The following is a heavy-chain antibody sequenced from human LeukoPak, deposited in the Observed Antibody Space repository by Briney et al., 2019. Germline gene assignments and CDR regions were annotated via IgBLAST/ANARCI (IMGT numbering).Heavy chain of an antibody. CDR2: IYYSGST. J-gene: IGHJ4*02. V-gene: IGHV4-59*01. Sequence: PSETLSLTCNVSGDSISSYYWGWIRQPPGKGLDWIGYIYYSGSTNYNPSLKSRVTISVDTSKNQFSLKLSSVTAADTAVYYCARGGLRGYSYGQRFDYWGQGILVTVSS. D-gene: IGHD5-18*01. CDR1: GDSISSYY. CDR3: ARGGLRGYSYGQRFDY.